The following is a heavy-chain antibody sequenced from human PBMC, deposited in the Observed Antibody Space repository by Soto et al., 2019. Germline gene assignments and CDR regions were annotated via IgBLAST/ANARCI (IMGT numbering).Heavy chain of an antibody. Sequence: GGSLRLSCAASGFTFSDYSMSWVRQAPGKGLEWVSYISGSSGTKYYADSVKGRFTISRDNAKNSLYLQMNSLRAEDTAVYYCAREIVVARGASYFDYWGPGTLVTVSS. J-gene: IGHJ4*02. D-gene: IGHD2-2*01. CDR2: ISGSSGTK. V-gene: IGHV3-48*04. CDR1: GFTFSDYS. CDR3: AREIVVARGASYFDY.